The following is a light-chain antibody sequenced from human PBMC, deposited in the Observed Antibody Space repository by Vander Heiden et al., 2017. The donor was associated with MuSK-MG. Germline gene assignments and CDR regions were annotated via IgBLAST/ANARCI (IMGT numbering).Light chain of an antibody. CDR3: CSYAGNSTYV. V-gene: IGLV2-23*02. Sequence: HSAPTQPASVSGSPGQSITFSCTGTSSDVGSSNYVSWYQHHPGKVPKLMIYDVSKRPSGVPNRFSGSRSGNTASLTISGLQAEDEADYYCCSYAGNSTYVFGSGTKVTVL. CDR1: SSDVGSSNY. CDR2: DVS. J-gene: IGLJ1*01.